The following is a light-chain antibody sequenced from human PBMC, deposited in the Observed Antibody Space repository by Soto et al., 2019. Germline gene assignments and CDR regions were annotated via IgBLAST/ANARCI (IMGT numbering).Light chain of an antibody. CDR2: GAS. CDR1: QSVSTN. J-gene: IGKJ1*01. V-gene: IGKV3-15*01. CDR3: QQSYSTLQT. Sequence: EIVLTQSPATLSVSPGERATLSCRASQSVSTNLAWYQQKPGQGPRLLIFGASTRAIGIPARFSGSGSGTDFTLTISSLQPEDFATYYCQQSYSTLQTFGQGTK.